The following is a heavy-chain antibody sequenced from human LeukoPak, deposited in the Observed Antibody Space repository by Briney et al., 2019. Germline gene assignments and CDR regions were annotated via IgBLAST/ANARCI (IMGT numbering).Heavy chain of an antibody. J-gene: IGHJ5*02. Sequence: PGGSLRLSCAASGFTFSTFAMLWVRQPRGKGLEWVSSIFPSGGEIHYADPVRGRFTISRDNSKSTLSLQMNSLRAEDTAIYYCVTYRQVMLPFEAWGQGTLVTVSS. CDR2: IFPSGGEI. D-gene: IGHD5-18*01. V-gene: IGHV3-23*01. CDR1: GFTFSTFA. CDR3: VTYRQVMLPFEA.